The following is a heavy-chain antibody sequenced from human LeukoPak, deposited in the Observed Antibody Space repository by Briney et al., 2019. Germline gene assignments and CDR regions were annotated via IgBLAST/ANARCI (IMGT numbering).Heavy chain of an antibody. D-gene: IGHD6-13*01. V-gene: IGHV4-39*07. CDR3: ARGVSAAHIFYFYY. Sequence: ETLSLTCTGSGGSITTNSQYWGWVRQPPGTGLEWIAIISSIGTTYYNPSLKSRVTISLDTSKNQFSLKLSSVTAADTAIYYCARGVSAAHIFYFYYWGQGTLVTVSS. J-gene: IGHJ4*02. CDR2: ISSIGTT. CDR1: GGSITTNSQY.